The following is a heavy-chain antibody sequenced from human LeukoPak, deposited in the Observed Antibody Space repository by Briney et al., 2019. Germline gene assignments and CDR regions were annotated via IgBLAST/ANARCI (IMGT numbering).Heavy chain of an antibody. J-gene: IGHJ1*01. CDR1: GGTFSSYA. D-gene: IGHD2-15*01. CDR2: IIPILGIA. V-gene: IGHV1-69*04. Sequence: GASVKVSCKASGGTFSSYAISWARQAPGQGLEWMGRIIPILGIANYAQKFQGRVTITADKSTSTAYMELSSLRSEDTAVYYCARPYCSGGSCYSVGYFQHWGQGTLVTVSS. CDR3: ARPYCSGGSCYSVGYFQH.